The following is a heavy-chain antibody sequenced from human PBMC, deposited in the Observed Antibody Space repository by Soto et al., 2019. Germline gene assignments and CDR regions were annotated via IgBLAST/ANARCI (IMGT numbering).Heavy chain of an antibody. J-gene: IGHJ6*03. D-gene: IGHD6-19*01. CDR1: GFTFNSYS. CDR2: ISSSSSYI. CDR3: ARASSGNYYYYMDV. V-gene: IGHV3-21*01. Sequence: GGSLRLSCAASGFTFNSYSMNWVRQAPGKGLEWVSSISSSSSYIYYADSVKGRFTISRDNAKNSLYLQMNSLRAEDTAVYYCARASSGNYYYYMDVWGKGTTVTVSS.